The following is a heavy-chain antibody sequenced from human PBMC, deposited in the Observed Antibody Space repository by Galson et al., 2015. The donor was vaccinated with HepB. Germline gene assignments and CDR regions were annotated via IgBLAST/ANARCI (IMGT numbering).Heavy chain of an antibody. CDR2: IYYSGST. CDR3: ARGQTIVGATPIDY. CDR1: GGSISSYY. D-gene: IGHD1-26*01. V-gene: IGHV4-59*01. Sequence: QVQLQESGPGLVKPSETLSLTCTVSGGSISSYYWSWIRQPPGKGLEWIGYIYYSGSTNYNPSLKSRVTISVDTSKNQFSLKLSSVTAADTAVYYCARGQTIVGATPIDYWGQGTLVTVSS. J-gene: IGHJ4*02.